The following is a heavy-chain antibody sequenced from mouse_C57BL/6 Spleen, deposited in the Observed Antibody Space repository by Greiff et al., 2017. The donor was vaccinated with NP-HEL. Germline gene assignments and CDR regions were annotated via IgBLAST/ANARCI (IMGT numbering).Heavy chain of an antibody. V-gene: IGHV5-6*01. Sequence: EVKVVESGGDLVKPGGSLKLSCAASGFTFSSYGMSWVRQTPDKRLEWVATISSGGSYTYYPDSVKGRFTISRDNAKNTLYLQMSSLKSEDTAMYYCARHGDSSGYWFAYWGQGTLVTVSA. CDR3: ARHGDSSGYWFAY. D-gene: IGHD3-2*02. CDR2: ISSGGSYT. J-gene: IGHJ3*01. CDR1: GFTFSSYG.